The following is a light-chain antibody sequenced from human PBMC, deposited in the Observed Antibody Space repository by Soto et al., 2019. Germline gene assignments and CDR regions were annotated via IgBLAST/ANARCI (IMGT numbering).Light chain of an antibody. CDR2: EVS. J-gene: IGLJ3*02. V-gene: IGLV2-14*01. CDR3: SSYTSSSTRV. Sequence: QSALTQPASVSGSPGQSITISCTGTSSAVGGYNYVSWYQQHPGKAPKLMIYEVSNRPSGVSNRFSCSKSGNTASLTISGLQAEDEADYYCSSYTSSSTRVFGGGTELTVL. CDR1: SSAVGGYNY.